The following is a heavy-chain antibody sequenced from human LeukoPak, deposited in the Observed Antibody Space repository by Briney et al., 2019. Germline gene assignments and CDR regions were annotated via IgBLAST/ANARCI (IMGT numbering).Heavy chain of an antibody. V-gene: IGHV3-7*03. CDR3: ARDIGLYDSSGYYSL. D-gene: IGHD3-22*01. CDR1: GFTFSSYW. Sequence: GGSLRLSCAASGFTFSSYWMSWVRQAPGKGLEWVANIKQDGSEKYYVDSVKGRFTISRDNAKNSLYLQMNSLRAEDTAVYYCARDIGLYDSSGYYSLWGQGILVTVSS. J-gene: IGHJ4*02. CDR2: IKQDGSEK.